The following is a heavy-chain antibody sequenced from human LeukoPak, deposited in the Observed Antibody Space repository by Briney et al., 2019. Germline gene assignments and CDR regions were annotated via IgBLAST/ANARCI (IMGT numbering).Heavy chain of an antibody. CDR2: IKSKTDGGTT. J-gene: IGHJ4*02. CDR3: TTDAYYDSSGYYSDY. Sequence: GGSLRLSCAASGFTFSNAWMSWVRQAPGKGLEWVGRIKSKTDGGTTDYAAPVKGRLTISRDDSKNTLYLQMNSLKTEDTAVYYCTTDAYYDSSGYYSDYWGQGTLVTVSS. CDR1: GFTFSNAW. D-gene: IGHD3-22*01. V-gene: IGHV3-15*01.